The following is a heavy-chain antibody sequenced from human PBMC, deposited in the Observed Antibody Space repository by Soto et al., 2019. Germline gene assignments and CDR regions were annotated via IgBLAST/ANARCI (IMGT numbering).Heavy chain of an antibody. CDR3: ARDYYDSSGRPTIDY. J-gene: IGHJ4*02. V-gene: IGHV4-30-2*01. Sequence: SETLSLTCAVSGGSISSGGYSWSWIRQPPGKGLEWIGYIYHSGSTYYNTSLKSRVTISVDRSKNQFSLKLSSVTAADTALYYCARDYYDSSGRPTIDYWGQGTLVTV. CDR2: IYHSGST. CDR1: GGSISSGGYS. D-gene: IGHD3-22*01.